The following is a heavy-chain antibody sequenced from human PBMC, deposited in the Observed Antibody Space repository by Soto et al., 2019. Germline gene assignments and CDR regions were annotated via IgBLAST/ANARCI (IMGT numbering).Heavy chain of an antibody. Sequence: QVQLQESGPGLVKPSQTLSLTCTVSGGSISSGGYYWSWIRQHPGKGLEWIGYIYYSGSTYYNPSLKSRVTISVDTSKNQFSLKLSSVTAADTAVYYCARDSQRLTDIVLVPAAIRGWYGMDVWGQGTTVTVSS. V-gene: IGHV4-31*03. CDR1: GGSISSGGYY. D-gene: IGHD2-2*01. CDR2: IYYSGST. CDR3: ARDSQRLTDIVLVPAAIRGWYGMDV. J-gene: IGHJ6*02.